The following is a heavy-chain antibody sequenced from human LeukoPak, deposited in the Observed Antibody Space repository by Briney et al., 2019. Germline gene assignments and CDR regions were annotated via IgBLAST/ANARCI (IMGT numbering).Heavy chain of an antibody. CDR3: ARGNRVNYYDSSGYYYVFDY. D-gene: IGHD3-22*01. J-gene: IGHJ4*02. Sequence: PSETLSLTCAVYGGSFSGYYWSWIRQPPGKGLEWIGEINHSGSTNYNPPLKSRVTISVDTSKNQFSLKLSSVTAADTAVYYCARGNRVNYYDSSGYYYVFDYWGQGTLVTVSS. V-gene: IGHV4-34*01. CDR1: GGSFSGYY. CDR2: INHSGST.